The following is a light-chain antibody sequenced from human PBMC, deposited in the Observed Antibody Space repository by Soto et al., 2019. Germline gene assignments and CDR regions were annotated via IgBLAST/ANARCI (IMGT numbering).Light chain of an antibody. Sequence: EIVLTQSPGTLSLSPGERDTLSCRASQSVSSSYLAWYQQKPGQAPRLLIYGASSRATGIPDRFSGSGSGTDFSLTISSLQSEDFAVYYCQQYNNWPWTFGQGTKVDIK. CDR3: QQYNNWPWT. CDR1: QSVSSSY. CDR2: GAS. J-gene: IGKJ1*01. V-gene: IGKV3-20*01.